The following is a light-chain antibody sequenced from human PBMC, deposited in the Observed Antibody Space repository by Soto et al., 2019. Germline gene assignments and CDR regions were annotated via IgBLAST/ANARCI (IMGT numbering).Light chain of an antibody. CDR2: LAS. CDR1: QSVLYSSNNKNY. J-gene: IGKJ1*01. V-gene: IGKV4-1*01. CDR3: QQYCRPWT. Sequence: DIVMTQSPDSLAVSLGERATINCKSSQSVLYSSNNKNYLAWYQQKPGQPPKLLIYLASTRESGVPDRFSGSGSGTDFTLPISSLQAEDVAVYYCQQYCRPWTFGQGTKVEIK.